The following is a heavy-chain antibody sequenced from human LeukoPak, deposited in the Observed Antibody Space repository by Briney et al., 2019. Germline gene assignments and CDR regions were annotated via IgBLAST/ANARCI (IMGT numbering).Heavy chain of an antibody. J-gene: IGHJ4*02. CDR3: ARVSSAMVTYFDY. V-gene: IGHV1-18*01. CDR2: ISAYNGNT. CDR1: GYTFTSYG. D-gene: IGHD5-18*01. Sequence: ASVKVSCKASGYTFTSYGISWVRQAPGQGLEWMGWISAYNGNTNYAQKFQGRVTITADKSTSTAYMELSSLRSEDTAVYYCARVSSAMVTYFDYWGQGTLVTVSS.